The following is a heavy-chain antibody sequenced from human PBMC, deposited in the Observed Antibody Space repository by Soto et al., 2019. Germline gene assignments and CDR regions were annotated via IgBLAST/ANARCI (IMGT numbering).Heavy chain of an antibody. D-gene: IGHD6-13*01. J-gene: IGHJ4*02. CDR2: FYYSGST. V-gene: IGHV4-61*01. CDR3: ARGGSSWPYYFDY. Sequence: QVQLQESGPGLVKPSETLSLTCTVSDGSVSSGSYYWNWIRQPPGKGLEWIGYFYYSGSTNYNPSLKSRVTISVGTSNNQFSLKLRSVTAADAAMYYCARGGSSWPYYFDYWGQGTLVTVSS. CDR1: DGSVSSGSYY.